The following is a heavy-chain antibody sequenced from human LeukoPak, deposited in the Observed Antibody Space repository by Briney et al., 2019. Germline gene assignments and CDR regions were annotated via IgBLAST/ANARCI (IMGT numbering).Heavy chain of an antibody. D-gene: IGHD3-3*01. V-gene: IGHV3-21*01. CDR1: GFTFSGYS. J-gene: IGHJ4*02. Sequence: GGSLRLSCAASGFTFSGYSMNWVRQAPGKGLEWVSSISSSSTYIYYADSVKGRFTISRDNAKNSLYLQMNSLRAEDTAVYYCARAITIFGVVIYYFDYWGQGTLVTVSS. CDR2: ISSSSTYI. CDR3: ARAITIFGVVIYYFDY.